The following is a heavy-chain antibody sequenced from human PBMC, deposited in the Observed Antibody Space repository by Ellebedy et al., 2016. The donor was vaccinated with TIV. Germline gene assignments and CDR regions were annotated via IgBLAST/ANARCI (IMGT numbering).Heavy chain of an antibody. D-gene: IGHD6-19*01. CDR2: IKQDGNEK. Sequence: GESLKISCAASGFTFSNYWMNWVRQAPGKGLEWVANIKQDGNEKYYVDSVKGRFSISRDNAKNSLYLQMNSLRPEDTAVYYCARDQWLGRAYYFDYWGQGTLLTVSS. J-gene: IGHJ4*02. V-gene: IGHV3-7*01. CDR1: GFTFSNYW. CDR3: ARDQWLGRAYYFDY.